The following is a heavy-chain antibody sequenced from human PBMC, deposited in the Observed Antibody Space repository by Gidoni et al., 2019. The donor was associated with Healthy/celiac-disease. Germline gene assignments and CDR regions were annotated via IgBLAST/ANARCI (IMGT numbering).Heavy chain of an antibody. D-gene: IGHD2-2*01. V-gene: IGHV1-2*02. Sequence: QVQLVQSGAEVKKPGASVKVSCKASGYTFTGYYMHWVRQAPGQGLERMGWINPNSGGTNYAQKFQGRVTMTRDTSISTAYMELSRLRSDDTAVYYCASTPYCSSTSCYGFYYYYYGMDVWGQGTTVTVSS. CDR3: ASTPYCSSTSCYGFYYYYYGMDV. CDR1: GYTFTGYY. CDR2: INPNSGGT. J-gene: IGHJ6*02.